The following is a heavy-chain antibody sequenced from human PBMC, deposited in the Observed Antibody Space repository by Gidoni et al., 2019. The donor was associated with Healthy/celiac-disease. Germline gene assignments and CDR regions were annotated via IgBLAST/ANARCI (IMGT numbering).Heavy chain of an antibody. Sequence: EVQLLESGGGLVQPGGSLRLSCAASGFPFSSYSMSLVRQSPGKGLEWVSAMSGSGGSTYYADSVKGRLTISRDNSKNTLYLQMNSLRAEDTAVYYCAKVWFGELLGDDACDIWGQGTMVTVSS. D-gene: IGHD3-10*01. J-gene: IGHJ3*02. CDR3: AKVWFGELLGDDACDI. CDR2: MSGSGGST. V-gene: IGHV3-23*01. CDR1: GFPFSSYS.